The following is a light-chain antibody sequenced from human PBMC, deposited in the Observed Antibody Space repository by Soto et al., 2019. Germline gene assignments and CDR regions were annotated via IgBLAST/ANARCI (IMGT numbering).Light chain of an antibody. CDR1: QGISSY. CDR3: QQSYSTRWT. V-gene: IGKV1-8*01. J-gene: IGKJ1*01. CDR2: AAS. Sequence: AIRMTQSPSSLSASTGDRVTVTCRASQGISSYLAWYQQKPGKAPKLLIYAASTLQSGVPSRFSGSGSGTDFTLTISSLQPEDFATYYCQQSYSTRWTFGQGTKVDIK.